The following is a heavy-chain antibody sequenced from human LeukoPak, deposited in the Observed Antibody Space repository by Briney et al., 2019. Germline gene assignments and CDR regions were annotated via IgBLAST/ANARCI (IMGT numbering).Heavy chain of an antibody. V-gene: IGHV3-21*01. CDR2: ISSSSSYI. Sequence: TAGGSLRLSCAASGFTFSSYSMNWVRQAPGKGLEWVSSISSSSSYIYYADSVKGRFTISRDNAKNSLYLQMNSLRAEDTAVYYCGGMDIVVVPAAAYAFDIWGQGTMVTVSS. CDR1: GFTFSSYS. D-gene: IGHD2-2*03. J-gene: IGHJ3*02. CDR3: GGMDIVVVPAAAYAFDI.